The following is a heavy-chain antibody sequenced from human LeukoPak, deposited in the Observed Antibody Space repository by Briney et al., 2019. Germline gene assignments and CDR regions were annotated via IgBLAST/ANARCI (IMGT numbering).Heavy chain of an antibody. CDR3: ARGAPLKRIIMVRGDANVFDI. CDR2: IIPIFGTA. Sequence: SSVTVSFKPSGGTCSTYAISWVRQAPGEGLEWMGGIIPIFGTANYAQKFQGRVTITADESTSTAYMELSSLRSEDTAVYYCARGAPLKRIIMVRGDANVFDIWGQGTMVTVSS. D-gene: IGHD3-10*01. CDR1: GGTCSTYA. V-gene: IGHV1-69*13. J-gene: IGHJ3*02.